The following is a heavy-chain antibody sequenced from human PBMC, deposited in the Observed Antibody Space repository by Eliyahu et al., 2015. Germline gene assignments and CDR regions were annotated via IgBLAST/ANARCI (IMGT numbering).Heavy chain of an antibody. CDR3: ARGAGGSEPRGGTRYIYGMDV. Sequence: EVQLAESGGGLVQPGGSLXLSCAGSGFXFXYHXXXWXRQAPGKGLEWVGRIRNKPNNFDTEYAASVRGRFIISRDDSQNSMYLQMNNLKTEDTAVYFCARGAGGSEPRGGTRYIYGMDVWGQGTAVTVSS. V-gene: IGHV3-72*01. CDR1: GFXFXYHX. J-gene: IGHJ6*02. D-gene: IGHD2-15*01. CDR2: IRNKPNNFDT.